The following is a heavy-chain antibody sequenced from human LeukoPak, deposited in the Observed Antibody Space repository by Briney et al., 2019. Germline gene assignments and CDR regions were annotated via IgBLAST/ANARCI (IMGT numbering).Heavy chain of an antibody. CDR2: ISGSGGST. CDR1: GFTLSDHY. V-gene: IGHV3-23*01. CDR3: AKDLRDCSGGSCYYRFDYYYGTDV. D-gene: IGHD2-15*01. J-gene: IGHJ6*02. Sequence: GGSLRLSCAASGFTLSDHYMDWVRQAPGKGLEWVSAISGSGGSTYYADSVKGRFTISRDNSKNTLYLQMNSLRAEDTAVYYCAKDLRDCSGGSCYYRFDYYYGTDVWGQGTTVTVSS.